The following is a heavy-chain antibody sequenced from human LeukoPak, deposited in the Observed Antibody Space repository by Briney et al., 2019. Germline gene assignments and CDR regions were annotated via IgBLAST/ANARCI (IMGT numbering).Heavy chain of an antibody. D-gene: IGHD3-10*01. V-gene: IGHV1-18*01. CDR3: ASSRVRGTSYYYYMDA. CDR2: ISAYNGNT. J-gene: IGHJ6*03. CDR1: GYTFTSYG. Sequence: GASVKVSCTASGYTFTSYGISWVRQAPGQGLECMGWISAYNGNTNYAQKLQGRVTMTTDTSTSTAHMELRSLRSDDTALYYCASSRVRGTSYYYYMDASGKGATVSVS.